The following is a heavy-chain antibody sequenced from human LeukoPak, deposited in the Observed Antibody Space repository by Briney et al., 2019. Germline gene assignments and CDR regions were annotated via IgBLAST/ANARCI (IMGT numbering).Heavy chain of an antibody. V-gene: IGHV1-18*01. Sequence: ASVKVSCKASGYTFTNYGISWVRQTPGQGLEWMGWISPYNGNTKYAQRFQGRVTMTTDTSTSTAYMELRSLRSDDTAVYYCARDTNYDLWSGYFYWGQGTLVTVSS. CDR1: GYTFTNYG. J-gene: IGHJ4*02. CDR3: ARDTNYDLWSGYFY. D-gene: IGHD3-3*01. CDR2: ISPYNGNT.